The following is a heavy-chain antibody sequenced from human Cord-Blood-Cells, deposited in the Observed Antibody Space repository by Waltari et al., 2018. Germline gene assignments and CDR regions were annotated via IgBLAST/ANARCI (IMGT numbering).Heavy chain of an antibody. CDR2: INHSGST. Sequence: QVQLQQWGAGLLKPSETLSLTCAVYGGSFSGYYWSWIRQPPGKGLEWIGEINHSGSTNYHPSLKGRVTISVDTAKNQFSLKLSSVTAADTAVYYCARMVSVRGVIFDYWGQGTLVTVSS. V-gene: IGHV4-34*01. CDR3: ARMVSVRGVIFDY. D-gene: IGHD3-10*01. J-gene: IGHJ4*02. CDR1: GGSFSGYY.